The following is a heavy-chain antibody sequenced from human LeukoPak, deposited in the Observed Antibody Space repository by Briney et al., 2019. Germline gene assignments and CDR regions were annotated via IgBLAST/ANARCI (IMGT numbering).Heavy chain of an antibody. J-gene: IGHJ3*02. V-gene: IGHV1-46*01. D-gene: IGHD3-22*01. Sequence: ASVKVSCKASGYTFISYYMHWVRQAPGQGLEWMGIINPSGGSTSYAQKFQGRVTMTRDMSTSTVYMELSSLRSEDTAVCYCARGQSYYDSSAYYYEGDAFDIWGQGTMVTVSS. CDR2: INPSGGST. CDR1: GYTFISYY. CDR3: ARGQSYYDSSAYYYEGDAFDI.